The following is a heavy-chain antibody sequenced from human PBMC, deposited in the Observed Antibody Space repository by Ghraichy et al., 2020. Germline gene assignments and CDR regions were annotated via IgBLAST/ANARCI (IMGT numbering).Heavy chain of an antibody. V-gene: IGHV3-23*01. CDR3: AKPENSRSWLAGWFDP. D-gene: IGHD6-13*01. CDR1: GFTFSSYA. Sequence: GESLRLSCAASGFTFSSYAMSWVRQAPGKGLEWVSSIHGSGVGTYYADSVKGRFIISRDNSKNTLFLQMNSLRAEDTAVYYCAKPENSRSWLAGWFDPRGQGTLVTVSS. J-gene: IGHJ5*02. CDR2: IHGSGVGT.